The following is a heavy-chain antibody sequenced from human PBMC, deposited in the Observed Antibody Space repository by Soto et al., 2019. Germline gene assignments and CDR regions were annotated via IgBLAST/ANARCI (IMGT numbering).Heavy chain of an antibody. CDR1: GDSLSSPSW. Sequence: QEQLQESSPGLVEPSGTLSLTCVVSGDSLSSPSWWSWVRLPPEKGLEWIGDTSESGNTKYNPSRKSRVTISVDKSKNHLSLNLNSVTAADTAMYFCARHSCRTFDSWGQGALVTVSS. J-gene: IGHJ4*02. D-gene: IGHD1-26*01. CDR2: TSESGNT. V-gene: IGHV4-4*02. CDR3: ARHSCRTFDS.